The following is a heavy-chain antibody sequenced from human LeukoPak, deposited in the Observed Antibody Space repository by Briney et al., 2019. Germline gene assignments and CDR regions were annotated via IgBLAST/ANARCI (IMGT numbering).Heavy chain of an antibody. V-gene: IGHV4-39*02. J-gene: IGHJ5*02. CDR1: GGSINSALYY. CDR3: AREEWFDP. Sequence: PSETLSLTCTVSGGSINSALYYWAWIRQTPEQQLEWIGSVSHDGITKYSPSLGGRVSLSADTSKNAFFMEVRSVTAADTAVYYCAREEWFDPWGQGTLVTVSS. CDR2: VSHDGIT.